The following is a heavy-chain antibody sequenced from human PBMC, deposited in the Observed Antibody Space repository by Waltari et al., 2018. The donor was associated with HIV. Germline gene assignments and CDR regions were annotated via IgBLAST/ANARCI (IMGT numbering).Heavy chain of an antibody. CDR2: ISHRGST. CDR3: ARGDIVATGGFDF. CDR1: SYSFSSAYS. D-gene: IGHD5-12*01. J-gene: IGHJ4*02. Sequence: QVQLQESGPGLVKPSETLSLTCAVSSYSFSSAYSWGWIRQSPGKGLEWIGSISHRGSTYYNPSLKSRVTISVETSKNQVSLKLSSVTAADTAVYYCARGDIVATGGFDFWGQGTLVTVSS. V-gene: IGHV4-38-2*01.